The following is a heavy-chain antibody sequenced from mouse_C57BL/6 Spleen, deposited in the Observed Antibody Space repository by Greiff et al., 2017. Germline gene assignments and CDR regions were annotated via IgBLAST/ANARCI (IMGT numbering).Heavy chain of an antibody. CDR1: GYTFTSYW. J-gene: IGHJ3*01. V-gene: IGHV1-72*01. D-gene: IGHD1-1*01. CDR2: IDPNSGGT. CDR3: ARSDYGSSYDWFSY. Sequence: QVHVKQPGAELVKPGASVKLSCKASGYTFTSYWMHWVKQRPGRGLEWIGRIDPNSGGTKYNEKFTSKATLTVDKPSSTAYMQLSSLTSEDSAVYYCARSDYGSSYDWFSYWGQGTLVTVSA.